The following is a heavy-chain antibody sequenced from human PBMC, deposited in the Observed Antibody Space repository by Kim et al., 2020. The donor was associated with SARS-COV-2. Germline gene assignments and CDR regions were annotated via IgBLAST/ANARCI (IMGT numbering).Heavy chain of an antibody. Sequence: GGSLRLSCAASGFTFSSYGMHWVRQAPGKGLEWVAVISYDGSNKYYADSVKGRFTISRDNSKNTLYLQMNSLRAEDTAVYYCAKQAYYGFDYWGQGTLVTVSS. V-gene: IGHV3-30*18. D-gene: IGHD3-10*01. CDR2: ISYDGSNK. J-gene: IGHJ4*02. CDR1: GFTFSSYG. CDR3: AKQAYYGFDY.